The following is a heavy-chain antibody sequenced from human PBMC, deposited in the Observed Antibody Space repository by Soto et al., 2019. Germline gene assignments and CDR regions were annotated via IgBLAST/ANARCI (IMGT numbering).Heavy chain of an antibody. CDR3: ARETDDFTSGAHDL. V-gene: IGHV1-2*02. CDR1: GYSFTGYY. CDR2: IIPHSGET. Sequence: QVQLGQSGAEVKRPGASVKVSCKASGYSFTGYYMHWVRQAPGQGLEWMGWIIPHSGETNYAQKFQARVTLTRDTSNSTAYMQLSGLTSDDTAVYYCARETDDFTSGAHDLWGQGTLVTVSS. D-gene: IGHD2-2*01. J-gene: IGHJ5*02.